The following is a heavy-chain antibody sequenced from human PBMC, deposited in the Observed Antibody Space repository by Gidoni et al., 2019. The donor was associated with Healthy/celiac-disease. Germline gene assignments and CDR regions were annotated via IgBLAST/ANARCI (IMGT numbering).Heavy chain of an antibody. Sequence: QVQLVQSGAEVTKPGSSVKVSCKASGGPFSSYAISWVRQAPGQGLEWMGGIIPIFGTANYAQKVQGRVTITADESTSTAYMELSSLRSEDTAVYYCARDPNRYSYGHPTDYWGQGTLVTVSS. D-gene: IGHD5-18*01. V-gene: IGHV1-69*01. CDR1: GGPFSSYA. J-gene: IGHJ4*02. CDR2: IIPIFGTA. CDR3: ARDPNRYSYGHPTDY.